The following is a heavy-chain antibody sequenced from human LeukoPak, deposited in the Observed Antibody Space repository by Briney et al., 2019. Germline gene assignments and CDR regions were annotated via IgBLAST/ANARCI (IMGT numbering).Heavy chain of an antibody. Sequence: ASVEVSCKASGYTFTGYYMHWVRQAPGQGLEWMGWINPNSGGTNYAQKFQGRVTMTRDTSISTAYMELSRLRSDDTAVYYCARCHGYSSSCRGDYWGQGTLVTVSS. D-gene: IGHD6-13*01. J-gene: IGHJ4*02. CDR1: GYTFTGYY. V-gene: IGHV1-2*02. CDR3: ARCHGYSSSCRGDY. CDR2: INPNSGGT.